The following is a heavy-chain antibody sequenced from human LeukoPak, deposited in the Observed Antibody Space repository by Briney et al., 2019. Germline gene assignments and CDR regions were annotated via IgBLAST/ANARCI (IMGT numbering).Heavy chain of an antibody. D-gene: IGHD3-22*01. CDR1: GFTFSSYA. J-gene: IGHJ4*02. Sequence: GGSLRLSCAASGFTFSSYAMNWVRQAPGMGLRWVSAISGSGGSTYYADSVKGRFTISRDNSKNTLYVQVNSLGTEDTAAYYCAKGSYYDSSGSFYFDYWGQGTLVTVSS. CDR3: AKGSYYDSSGSFYFDY. CDR2: ISGSGGST. V-gene: IGHV3-23*01.